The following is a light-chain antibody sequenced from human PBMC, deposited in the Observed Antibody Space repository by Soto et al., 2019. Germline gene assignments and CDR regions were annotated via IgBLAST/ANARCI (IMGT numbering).Light chain of an antibody. CDR2: GAS. Sequence: EVVMTQSPATLSVSPGERVTLSCRASQSINAHLAWYQQKPGQAPRLLIHGASTRATGIPARFSGSGFGTEFILTITSIQSEDFAGYYCQQYNTWLWTFGLGTKVGIQ. V-gene: IGKV3-15*01. CDR3: QQYNTWLWT. J-gene: IGKJ1*01. CDR1: QSINAH.